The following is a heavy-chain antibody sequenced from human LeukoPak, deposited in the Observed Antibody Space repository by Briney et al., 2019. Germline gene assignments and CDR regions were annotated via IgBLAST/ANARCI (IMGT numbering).Heavy chain of an antibody. V-gene: IGHV4-59*01. CDR3: ARDTRYYGMDV. J-gene: IGHJ6*02. Sequence: PSETLSLTCTVSGGSISSYYWSWIRQPPGKGLEWIGYIYYSGSTNYNPSLKSRVTISVDTSKNQFSLKLSSVTAADTAIYHCARDTRYYGMDVWGQGTTVTVS. CDR2: IYYSGST. CDR1: GGSISSYY.